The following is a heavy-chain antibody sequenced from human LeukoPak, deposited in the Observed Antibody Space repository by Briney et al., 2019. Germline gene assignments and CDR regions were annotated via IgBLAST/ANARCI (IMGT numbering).Heavy chain of an antibody. D-gene: IGHD4-17*01. Sequence: PGGSLRLSCAASGFTFSSYGMHWVRQAPGKGLEWVAFIRYDGSNKYYADSVKGRFTISRDNSKNTLYLQMNSLRAEDTAVYYCAKDSESGDYVHYLDYWGQGTLVTVSS. J-gene: IGHJ4*02. CDR3: AKDSESGDYVHYLDY. CDR1: GFTFSSYG. V-gene: IGHV3-30*02. CDR2: IRYDGSNK.